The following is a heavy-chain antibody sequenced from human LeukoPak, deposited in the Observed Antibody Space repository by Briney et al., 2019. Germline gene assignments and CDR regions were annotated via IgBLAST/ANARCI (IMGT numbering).Heavy chain of an antibody. CDR3: AKDGLPRADF. CDR2: ISGGGST. Sequence: PGGSLRLSCAGSGFSFSSFALTWVRQAPGKGLEWVSSISGGGSTYYADSVKGRCTISRDNSKNTLYVQMSNVTAEDTAVYYCAKDGLPRADFWGQGTLVTVSS. J-gene: IGHJ4*02. V-gene: IGHV3-23*01. CDR1: GFSFSSFA.